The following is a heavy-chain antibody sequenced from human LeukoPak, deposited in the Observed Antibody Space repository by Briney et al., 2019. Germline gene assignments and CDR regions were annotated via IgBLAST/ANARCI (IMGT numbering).Heavy chain of an antibody. J-gene: IGHJ4*02. D-gene: IGHD1-26*01. V-gene: IGHV4-34*01. CDR2: INHSGST. CDR1: GGSFSGYY. CDR3: AREGAGAHYFDY. Sequence: SETLSLTCAVYGGSFSGYYWSWIRQPPGKGLEWIGEINHSGSTNYNPSLKSRVTISVDTSKNQFSLKLSSVTATDTAVYYCAREGAGAHYFDYWGQGTLVTVSS.